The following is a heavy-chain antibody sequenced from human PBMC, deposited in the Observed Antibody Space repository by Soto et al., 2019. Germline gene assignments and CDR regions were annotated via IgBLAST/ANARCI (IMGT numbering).Heavy chain of an antibody. V-gene: IGHV3-23*01. Sequence: GGSRLSCAASGFTFSSYAMSWVRQAPGKGLEWVSAISGSGGSTYYADSVKGRFTISRDNSKNTLYLQMNSLRAEDTAVYYCAKDRFDNYYDSSGYPNWFDPWGQGTLVTVSS. CDR2: ISGSGGST. D-gene: IGHD3-22*01. CDR3: AKDRFDNYYDSSGYPNWFDP. J-gene: IGHJ5*02. CDR1: GFTFSSYA.